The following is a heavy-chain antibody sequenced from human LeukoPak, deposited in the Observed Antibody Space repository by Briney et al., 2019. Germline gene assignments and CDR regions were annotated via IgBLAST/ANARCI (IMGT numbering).Heavy chain of an antibody. J-gene: IGHJ4*02. CDR1: GFTFDDYA. V-gene: IGHV3-23*01. Sequence: PGGSLRLSCAASGFTFDDYAMHWVRQAPGKGLEWVSSINDSGGRTYYADSVKGRFTISRDNSKNTLYLQMNSLRAEDTAVYYCARVATALSFDYWGQGTLVTVSS. D-gene: IGHD5-12*01. CDR2: INDSGGRT. CDR3: ARVATALSFDY.